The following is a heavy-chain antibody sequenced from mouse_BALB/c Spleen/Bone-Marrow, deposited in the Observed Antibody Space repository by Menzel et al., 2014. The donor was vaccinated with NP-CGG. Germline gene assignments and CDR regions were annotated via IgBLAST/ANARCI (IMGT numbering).Heavy chain of an antibody. CDR3: ARYGNYEGFVY. V-gene: IGHV1-31*01. D-gene: IGHD2-1*01. CDR2: INPYNGAT. J-gene: IGHJ3*01. CDR1: GYSFSGYY. Sequence: EVKLMESGPELVKPGASVKISCKASGYSFSGYYMHWVKQSHVKSLEWIGRINPYNGATNYNQNFKDRANLTVDKSSSTAYMELHSLTSEDSAVFYCARYGNYEGFVYWGQGTLVTVSA.